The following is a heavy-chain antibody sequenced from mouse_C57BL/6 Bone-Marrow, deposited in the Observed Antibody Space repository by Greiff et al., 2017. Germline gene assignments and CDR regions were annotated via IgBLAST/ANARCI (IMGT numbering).Heavy chain of an antibody. CDR3: ASRSIYYYGRGAMDY. Sequence: VQLQQSGPELVKPGASVKISCKASGYTFTDYYMNWVKQSHGKSLEWIGDINPNNGGTSYNQKFKGKATLTVDKSSSTAYMELRSLTSEDSAVYYCASRSIYYYGRGAMDYWGQGTSVTVSS. CDR2: INPNNGGT. D-gene: IGHD1-1*01. J-gene: IGHJ4*01. V-gene: IGHV1-26*01. CDR1: GYTFTDYY.